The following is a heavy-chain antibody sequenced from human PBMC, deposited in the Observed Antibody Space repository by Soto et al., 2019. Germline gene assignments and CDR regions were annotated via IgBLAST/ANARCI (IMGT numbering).Heavy chain of an antibody. D-gene: IGHD2-2*02. CDR3: AKDQDIVVVPAAIGFDY. Sequence: GGSLRLSCAASGFTFSSYAMSWVRQAPGKGLEWVSAISGSGGSTYYANSVKGRFTISRENSKNTLYLQMNSLRAEDTAVYYCAKDQDIVVVPAAIGFDYWGQGTLVTVSS. J-gene: IGHJ4*02. V-gene: IGHV3-23*01. CDR2: ISGSGGST. CDR1: GFTFSSYA.